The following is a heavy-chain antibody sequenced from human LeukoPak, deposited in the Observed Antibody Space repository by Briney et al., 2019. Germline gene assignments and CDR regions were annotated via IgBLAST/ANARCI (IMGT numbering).Heavy chain of an antibody. CDR1: GFTFSSYA. J-gene: IGHJ4*02. CDR3: AKDRQQQLVPSLSFDY. V-gene: IGHV3-30-3*01. CDR2: ISHDGSNK. Sequence: SGGSLRLSCAASGFTFSSYAMHWVRQAPGKGLEWVAVISHDGSNKYYADSVKGRFTISRDNSKNTLYLQMNSLRAEDTAVYYCAKDRQQQLVPSLSFDYWGQGTLVTVSS. D-gene: IGHD6-13*01.